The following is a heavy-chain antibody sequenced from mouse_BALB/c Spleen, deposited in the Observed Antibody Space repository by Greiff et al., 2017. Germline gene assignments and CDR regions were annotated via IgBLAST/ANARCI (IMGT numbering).Heavy chain of an antibody. D-gene: IGHD2-1*01. CDR2: IYYSGTI. CDR1: GISITTGNYR. J-gene: IGHJ4*01. V-gene: IGHV3-5*02. CDR3: ARDYYGNYNYYAMDY. Sequence: EVQLQQSGPGLVKPSQTVSLTCTVTGISITTGNYRWSWIRQFPGNKLEWIGYIYYSGTITYNPSLTSRTTITRDTSKNQFFLEMNSLTAEDTATYYCARDYYGNYNYYAMDYWGQGTSVTVSS.